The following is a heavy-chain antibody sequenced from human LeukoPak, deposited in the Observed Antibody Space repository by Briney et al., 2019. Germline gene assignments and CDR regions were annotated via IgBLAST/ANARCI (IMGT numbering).Heavy chain of an antibody. J-gene: IGHJ4*02. CDR1: GYSISSGYY. V-gene: IGHV4-38-2*02. D-gene: IGHD3-3*01. CDR3: ARDNYDFWSGKENYFDY. Sequence: TSETLSLTCTVSGYSISSGYYWGWIRQPTGKGLEWIGSIYHSGSTYYNPSLKSRVTISVDTSKNQFSLKLSSVTAADTAVYYCARDNYDFWSGKENYFDYWGQGTLVTVSS. CDR2: IYHSGST.